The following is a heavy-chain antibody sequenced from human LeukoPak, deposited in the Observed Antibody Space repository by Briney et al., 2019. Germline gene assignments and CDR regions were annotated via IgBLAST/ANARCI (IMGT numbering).Heavy chain of an antibody. D-gene: IGHD6-6*01. CDR1: GFTFSNYW. CDR2: VDAHGGSR. V-gene: IGHV3-74*01. Sequence: TGGSLRLSCAGSGFTFSNYWMYWVRQAPGKGLVWVSHVDAHGGSRTYADSVKGRFTISRDNDKKTMYLQMSSLRAEDTAVYYCVRGPSFYYYYDMDVWGQGTTVTVSS. CDR3: VRGPSFYYYYDMDV. J-gene: IGHJ6*02.